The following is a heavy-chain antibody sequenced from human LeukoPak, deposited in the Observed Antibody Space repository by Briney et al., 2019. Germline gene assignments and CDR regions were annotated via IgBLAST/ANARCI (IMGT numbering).Heavy chain of an antibody. D-gene: IGHD1-26*01. CDR1: GFTFSSYA. Sequence: GRSLRLSCAASGFTFSSYAMHWVRQAPGKGLEWVAVISYDGSNKYYADPVKGRFTISRDNSKNTLYLQMNSLRAEDTAVYYCAREVRGTFDYWGQGTLVTVSS. CDR3: AREVRGTFDY. V-gene: IGHV3-30*04. J-gene: IGHJ4*02. CDR2: ISYDGSNK.